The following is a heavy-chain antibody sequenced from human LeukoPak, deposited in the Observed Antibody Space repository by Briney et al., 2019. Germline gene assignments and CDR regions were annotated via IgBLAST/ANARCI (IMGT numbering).Heavy chain of an antibody. CDR3: ARGVVFKSSSWYDT. Sequence: SETLSLTCTVSGGSISSSTYYWGWIRQPPGKGLEWIGSIYYSGTTYCNPSLKGRVTISVDTSKNQLSLKLSSVTAADTAVYYCARGVVFKSSSWYDTWGQGTLVTVSS. V-gene: IGHV4-39*07. J-gene: IGHJ5*02. CDR1: GGSISSSTYY. D-gene: IGHD2-15*01. CDR2: IYYSGTT.